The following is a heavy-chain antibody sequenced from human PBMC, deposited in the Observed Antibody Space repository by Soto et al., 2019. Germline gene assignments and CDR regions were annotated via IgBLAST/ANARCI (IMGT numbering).Heavy chain of an antibody. CDR3: ARSIVGANWFDP. V-gene: IGHV4-59*01. CDR2: IYYSGST. CDR1: GGSISSYY. Sequence: SETLSLTRTASGGSISSYYWSWIRQPPGKGLEWIVYIYYSGSTNYNPSLKSRVTISVDTSKNQFSLKLSYVTAADTAVYYCARSIVGANWFDPWGQGTLVTVSS. J-gene: IGHJ5*02. D-gene: IGHD1-26*01.